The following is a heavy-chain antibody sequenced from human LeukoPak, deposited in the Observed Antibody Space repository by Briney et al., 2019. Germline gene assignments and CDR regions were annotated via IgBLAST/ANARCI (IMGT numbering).Heavy chain of an antibody. Sequence: GGSLRLSCAASGFIFSNSWMSWVRQPPGKGLEWVANIKQDGSEKYYVDSVKGRFTISRDNAKNSLYLQMNSLRAEDTAVYYCARVSIAVAGGDYWGQGTLSPSPQ. CDR1: GFIFSNSW. CDR2: IKQDGSEK. CDR3: ARVSIAVAGGDY. V-gene: IGHV3-7*01. J-gene: IGHJ4*02. D-gene: IGHD6-19*01.